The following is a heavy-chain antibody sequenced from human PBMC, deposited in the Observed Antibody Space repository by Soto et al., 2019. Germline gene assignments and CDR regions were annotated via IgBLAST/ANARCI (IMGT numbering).Heavy chain of an antibody. Sequence: SETLSLTCTVSGGSISGYYWSWIRQPPGKGLEWIGYIFYKGNTIYSPSLNRRVTISVDTSKNQFSLKLTSVIAADTAVYYCARDHYVYDILTGYGYYYGMDVWGQGTTVT. J-gene: IGHJ6*02. V-gene: IGHV4-59*12. D-gene: IGHD3-9*01. CDR3: ARDHYVYDILTGYGYYYGMDV. CDR2: IFYKGNT. CDR1: GGSISGYY.